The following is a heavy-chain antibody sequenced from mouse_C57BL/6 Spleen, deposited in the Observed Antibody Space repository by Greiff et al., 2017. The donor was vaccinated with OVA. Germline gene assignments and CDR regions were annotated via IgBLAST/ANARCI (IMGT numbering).Heavy chain of an antibody. D-gene: IGHD2-5*01. V-gene: IGHV2-6*01. CDR3: ATLYYSNYGWFAY. Sequence: QVQLKESGPGLVAPSQSLSITCTVSGFSLTSYGVDWVRQSPGKGLEWLGVIWGVGSTNYNSALKSRLSISKDNSKSQVFLKMNSLQTDDTAMYYCATLYYSNYGWFAYWDQGTLVTVSA. CDR1: GFSLTSYG. J-gene: IGHJ3*01. CDR2: IWGVGST.